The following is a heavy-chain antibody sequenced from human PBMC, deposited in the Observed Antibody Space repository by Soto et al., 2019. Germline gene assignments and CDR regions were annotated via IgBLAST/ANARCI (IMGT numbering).Heavy chain of an antibody. CDR2: ISSGSSYT. D-gene: IGHD3-22*01. CDR3: ARVLSSYYDSSGYPFDY. J-gene: IGHJ4*02. CDR1: GFTFSDYY. V-gene: IGHV3-11*06. Sequence: AGGSLRLSCAASGFTFSDYYMSWIRQAPGKGLEWVSYISSGSSYTSYADSVKGRFTISRDNAKNSLYLQMNSLRAEDTAVYYCARVLSSYYDSSGYPFDYWGQGTLVTVSS.